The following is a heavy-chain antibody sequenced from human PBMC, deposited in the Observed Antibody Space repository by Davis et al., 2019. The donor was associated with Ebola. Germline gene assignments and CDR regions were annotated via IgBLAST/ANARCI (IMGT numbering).Heavy chain of an antibody. V-gene: IGHV4-34*01. J-gene: IGHJ6*02. CDR1: GGSFSGYY. D-gene: IGHD5-12*01. CDR2: INHSGST. Sequence: MPSETLSLTCALYGGSFSGYYWTWIRQPPGKGLEWIGEINHSGSTNYNPSLKSRLTMSVDTSRNQFSLKVTSVIAADTAVYYCARGSEWLRLRNYYYGMDVWGQGTTVTVSS. CDR3: ARGSEWLRLRNYYYGMDV.